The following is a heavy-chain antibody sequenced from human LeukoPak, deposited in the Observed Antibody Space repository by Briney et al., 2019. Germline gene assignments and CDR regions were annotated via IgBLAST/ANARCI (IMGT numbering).Heavy chain of an antibody. CDR3: ARRSDYGGNGNYFDY. J-gene: IGHJ4*02. CDR2: IIPIFGTA. V-gene: IGHV1-69*13. D-gene: IGHD4-23*01. CDR1: GYTFAAYF. Sequence: SVKVSCKASGYTFAAYFIHWVRQAPGQGLEWMGGIIPIFGTANYAQKFHDRVLITADESTSTAYMELSSLTSEDTAVYYCARRSDYGGNGNYFDYWGQGIPVTVSS.